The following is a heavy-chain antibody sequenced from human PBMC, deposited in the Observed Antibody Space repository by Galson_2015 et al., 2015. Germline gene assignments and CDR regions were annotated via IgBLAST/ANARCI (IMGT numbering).Heavy chain of an antibody. CDR2: ISYGGNSK. CDR1: GFTFSSHA. D-gene: IGHD3-22*01. V-gene: IGHV3-30-3*01. Sequence: SLRLSCAASGFTFSSHAMHWVRQAPGKGLEWVAVISYGGNSKYYAGSVKGRFTISRDNSKNTLYLQVNSLRAEDTAVYYCARQYDTSGYPDYWGQGTLVTVSS. J-gene: IGHJ4*02. CDR3: ARQYDTSGYPDY.